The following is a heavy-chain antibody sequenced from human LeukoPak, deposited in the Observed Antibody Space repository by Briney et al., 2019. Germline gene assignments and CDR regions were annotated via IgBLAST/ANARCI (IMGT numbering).Heavy chain of an antibody. CDR2: IIPISGTT. CDR1: GGTLNSYV. V-gene: IGHV1-69*06. Sequence: ASVKVSCKASGGTLNSYVISWVRQAPGQGLEWMGGIIPISGTTNYAQKFQGRVTITADKSTSTAYMELSSLRSEDTAVYYCAKDIGSYYDYWGQGILVTVSS. J-gene: IGHJ4*02. CDR3: AKDIGSYYDY. D-gene: IGHD3-10*01.